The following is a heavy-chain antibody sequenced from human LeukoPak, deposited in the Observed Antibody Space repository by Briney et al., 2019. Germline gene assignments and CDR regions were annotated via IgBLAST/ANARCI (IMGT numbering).Heavy chain of an antibody. J-gene: IGHJ6*03. CDR2: IYYSGST. Sequence: PSETLSLTCPVSGGSISSGSYYWGWIRQPPGKGLEWIGYIYYSGSTNYNPSLKSRVTISVDTSKNQFSLKLSSVTAVDTAVYYCARWGYCSTTSCYTRPYYYYYMDVWGKGTTVTVSS. D-gene: IGHD2-2*02. CDR3: ARWGYCSTTSCYTRPYYYYYMDV. CDR1: GGSISSGSYY. V-gene: IGHV4-61*01.